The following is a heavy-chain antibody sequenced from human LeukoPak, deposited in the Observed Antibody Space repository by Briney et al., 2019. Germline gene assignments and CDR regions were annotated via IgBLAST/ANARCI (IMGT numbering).Heavy chain of an antibody. CDR1: GYTFTGYY. CDR2: IIPIFGTA. J-gene: IGHJ4*02. D-gene: IGHD3-22*01. Sequence: SVKVSCKASGYTFTGYYLHWVRQAPGQGLEWMGGIIPIFGTANYAQKFQGRVTITADESTSTAYMELSSLRSEDTDVYYCARDEGHYYDSSGYYYWGQGTLVTVS. V-gene: IGHV1-69*13. CDR3: ARDEGHYYDSSGYYY.